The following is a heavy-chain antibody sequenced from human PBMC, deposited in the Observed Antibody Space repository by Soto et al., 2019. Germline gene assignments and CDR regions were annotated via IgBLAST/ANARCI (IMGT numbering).Heavy chain of an antibody. CDR1: GFTFDDYS. V-gene: IGHV3-9*01. J-gene: IGHJ4*01. CDR2: SSWNSADI. Sequence: EVQLVESGGGLVQPGRSLRLSCEASGFTFDDYSIHWVRHAPGKGLEWVSVSSWNSADIGYADSVKGRFTTARDNTKKSLYLQMNSRRGEDTAFYYGAKGAPDGYNLDFFDSGGDGTLVIVSS. CDR3: AKGAPDGYNLDFFDS. D-gene: IGHD5-12*01.